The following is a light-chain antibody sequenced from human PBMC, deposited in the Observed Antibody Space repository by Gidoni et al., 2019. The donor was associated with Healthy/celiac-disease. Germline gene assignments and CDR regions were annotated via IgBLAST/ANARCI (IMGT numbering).Light chain of an antibody. CDR2: DAS. CDR3: QQRSNWPS. J-gene: IGKJ4*01. Sequence: EIVLTQSPATLSLSPGERATLSCRASQSVSSHLAWYQQKPGQAPRLLIYDASNRATGIPARFSGRGSGTDFTLTISSLEPEDFAVYYCQQRSNWPSFGGGTKVEIK. V-gene: IGKV3-11*01. CDR1: QSVSSH.